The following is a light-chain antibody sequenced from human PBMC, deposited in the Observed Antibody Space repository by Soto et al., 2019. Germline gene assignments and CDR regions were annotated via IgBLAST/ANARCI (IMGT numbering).Light chain of an antibody. V-gene: IGKV1-39*01. CDR1: QSIRSH. CDR2: AAS. J-gene: IGKJ2*01. CDR3: QHSYNPPYT. Sequence: DIQMTQSPSSLSASVRDRVTITCRASQSIRSHLNWYQERPGKAPKLLIYAASSLQSGVPSRFSGTGSGTDFTLTISSLQPEDFATYYCQHSYNPPYTFGQGTKLEIK.